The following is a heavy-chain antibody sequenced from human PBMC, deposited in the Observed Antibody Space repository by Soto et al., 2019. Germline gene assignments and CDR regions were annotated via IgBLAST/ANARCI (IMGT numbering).Heavy chain of an antibody. J-gene: IGHJ4*02. Sequence: SVKVSCKASGGTFSSYAISWVRQAPGQGLEWMGGIIPIFGTANYAQKFQGRVTITADESTSTAYMELSSLRSEDTAVYDCARRALYGGNQGNDYWGQGTLVTVSS. CDR2: IIPIFGTA. V-gene: IGHV1-69*13. D-gene: IGHD4-17*01. CDR3: ARRALYGGNQGNDY. CDR1: GGTFSSYA.